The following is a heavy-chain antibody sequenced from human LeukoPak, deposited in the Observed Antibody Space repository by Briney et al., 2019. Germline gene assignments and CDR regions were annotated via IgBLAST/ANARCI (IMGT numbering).Heavy chain of an antibody. V-gene: IGHV3-23*01. CDR2: ISGSGGST. D-gene: IGHD2-21*02. CDR3: AKAFSFWVTIEFDY. Sequence: GGSLRLSCAASGFTFSSYAMSWVRQAPGKGLEWVSAISGSGGSTYYADSVKGRFTISRDNSRNTLYLQMNSLRAEDTAVYYCAKAFSFWVTIEFDYWGQGTLVTVSS. J-gene: IGHJ4*02. CDR1: GFTFSSYA.